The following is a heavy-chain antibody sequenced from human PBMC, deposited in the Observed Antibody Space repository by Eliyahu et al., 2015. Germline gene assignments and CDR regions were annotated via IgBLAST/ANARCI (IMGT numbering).Heavy chain of an antibody. D-gene: IGHD5-18*01. CDR1: GGSISSYY. V-gene: IGHV4-59*08. J-gene: IGHJ5*02. CDR2: IYYRGST. Sequence: QVQLQESGPGLVKPSETLSLTCTVXGGSISSYYWSWIRQPPGKGLEWIGYIYYRGSTNYHPSLKSRVTISVDTSKNQFSLKLSSVTAADTAVYYCARQDSYGLPLRFDPWGQGTLVTVSS. CDR3: ARQDSYGLPLRFDP.